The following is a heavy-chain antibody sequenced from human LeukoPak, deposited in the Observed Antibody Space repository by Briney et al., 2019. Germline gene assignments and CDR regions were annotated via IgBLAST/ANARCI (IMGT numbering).Heavy chain of an antibody. CDR3: AKDGTSYYYIYY. V-gene: IGHV3-30*02. CDR1: GFTFNNYG. J-gene: IGHJ4*02. D-gene: IGHD2/OR15-2a*01. Sequence: GGSLRLSCAASGFTFNNYGMHWVRQAPGKGLEWLAFIRYDGSNTYYAASVKGRFTVSRDDSRNPLYLQMNSLRGDDTAVYYCAKDGTSYYYIYYWGQGTLVTVSS. CDR2: IRYDGSNT.